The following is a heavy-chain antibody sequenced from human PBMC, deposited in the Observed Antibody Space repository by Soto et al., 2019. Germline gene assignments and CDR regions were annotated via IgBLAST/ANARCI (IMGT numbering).Heavy chain of an antibody. CDR2: MHYSGSG. CDR1: GGSTSSGAYY. CDR3: ARYFVDSSGYSNWFDS. Sequence: QVQLQESGPGLVKPSQTLSLTCTVSGGSTSSGAYYWGWIRQHSGKGLEWIGYMHYSGSGYYNPSLKSRVTISVDPSMNQFSLKLSSVTAADTAMYYCARYFVDSSGYSNWFDSWGQGTLVTVSS. V-gene: IGHV4-31*03. D-gene: IGHD3-22*01. J-gene: IGHJ5*01.